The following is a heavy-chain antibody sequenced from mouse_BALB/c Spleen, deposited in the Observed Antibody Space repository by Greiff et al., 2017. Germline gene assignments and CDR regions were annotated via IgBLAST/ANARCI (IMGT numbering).Heavy chain of an antibody. CDR2: ISSGGSYT. V-gene: IGHV5-9-4*01. Sequence: EVKLMESGGDLVKPGGSLKLSCAASGFTFSSYAMSWVRQSPEKRLEWVAEISSGGSYTYYPDTVTGRFTISRDNAKNTLYLEMSSLRSEDTAMYYCARDGFGDYAMDYWGQGTSVTVSS. CDR3: ARDGFGDYAMDY. J-gene: IGHJ4*01. CDR1: GFTFSSYA.